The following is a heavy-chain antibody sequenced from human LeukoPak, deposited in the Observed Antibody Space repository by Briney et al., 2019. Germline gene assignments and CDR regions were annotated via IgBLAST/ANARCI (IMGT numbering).Heavy chain of an antibody. CDR3: ARDRFSGYYGDYYYYYMDV. J-gene: IGHJ6*03. CDR2: ITSSSSYV. CDR1: GFTFSTYN. Sequence: PGGSLRLSCEASGFTFSTYNMNWVRQAPGKRLEWVSSITSSSSYVFYADSVKGRFRISRDNAKNSLYLQMNSLRAEETAVYYCARDRFSGYYGDYYYYYMDVWGKGTTVTISS. D-gene: IGHD5-12*01. V-gene: IGHV3-21*01.